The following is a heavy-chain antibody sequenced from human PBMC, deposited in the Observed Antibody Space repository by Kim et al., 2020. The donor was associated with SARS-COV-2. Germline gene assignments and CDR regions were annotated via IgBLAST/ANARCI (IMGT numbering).Heavy chain of an antibody. J-gene: IGHJ2*01. CDR3: ARHLRNWYFDL. V-gene: IGHV4-39*01. Sequence: YYSPSLKCRVAISVDTSTTQFSLKLSSVPAADTAVYYCARHLRNWYFDLWGRGTLVTVSS.